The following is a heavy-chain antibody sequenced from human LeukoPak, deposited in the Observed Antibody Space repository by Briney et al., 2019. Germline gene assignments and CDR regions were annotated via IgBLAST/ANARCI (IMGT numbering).Heavy chain of an antibody. V-gene: IGHV4-30-4*01. CDR1: GGSISSGTYY. CDR2: IYYSGST. CDR3: ARGVEGYDLHY. J-gene: IGHJ4*02. Sequence: SETLSLTCIVSGGSISSGTYYWSWIRQPPGKGLEWIGYIYYSGSTYYNPSLKSRVTISVDTSKNQFSLKLSSVTAADTAVYYCARGVEGYDLHYWGQGTLVTVSS. D-gene: IGHD5-12*01.